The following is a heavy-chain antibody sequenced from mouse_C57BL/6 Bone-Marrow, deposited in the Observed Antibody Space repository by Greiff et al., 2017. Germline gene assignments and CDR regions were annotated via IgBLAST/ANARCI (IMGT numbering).Heavy chain of an antibody. D-gene: IGHD2-3*01. CDR3: ARWGWLPLDY. CDR1: GYTFTDYY. V-gene: IGHV1-19*01. CDR2: INPYNGGT. Sequence: VQLQQSGPVLVKPGASVKMSCKASGYTFTDYYMNWVKQSHGKSLEWIGVINPYNGGTSYNPKFKGKATLTVDKSSSTAYMELNSLTSEDSAVYYCARWGWLPLDYWGQGTTLTVSS. J-gene: IGHJ2*01.